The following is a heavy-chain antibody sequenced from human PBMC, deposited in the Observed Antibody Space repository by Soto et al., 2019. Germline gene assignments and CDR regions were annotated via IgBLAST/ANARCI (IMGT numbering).Heavy chain of an antibody. V-gene: IGHV4-31*03. CDR1: GGSISSGGYY. CDR2: IYYSGST. D-gene: IGHD2-15*01. CDR3: ARDWRYCSGGSCYRSLDY. J-gene: IGHJ4*02. Sequence: QVQLQESGPGLVKPSQTLSLTCTVSGGSISSGGYYWSWIRQHPGKGLEWIGYIYYSGSTYYNPXXKSRVTRSVDXXKXQXXLKLSSVPAADTAVYYCARDWRYCSGGSCYRSLDYWGQGTLVTVSS.